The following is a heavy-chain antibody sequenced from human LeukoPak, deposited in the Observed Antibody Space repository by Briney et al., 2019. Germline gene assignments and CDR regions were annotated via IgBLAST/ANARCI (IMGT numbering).Heavy chain of an antibody. CDR1: GYTFTSYD. CDR2: INPNSGGT. J-gene: IGHJ4*02. D-gene: IGHD3-22*01. CDR3: ARLDDSSGYYGEIFDY. V-gene: IGHV1-2*02. Sequence: ASVKVSCKASGYTFTSYDINWVRQATGQGLEWMGWINPNSGGTNYAQKFQGRVTMTRDTSISTAYMELSRLRSDDTAVYYCARLDDSSGYYGEIFDYWGQGTLVTVSS.